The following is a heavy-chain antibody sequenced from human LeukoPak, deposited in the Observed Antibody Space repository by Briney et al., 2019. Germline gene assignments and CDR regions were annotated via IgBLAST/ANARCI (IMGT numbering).Heavy chain of an antibody. CDR3: ASPPHYYDSSGYYSY. Sequence: PGGSLRLSCAASGLTFSSYWMHWVRQAPGKGLVWVSRINSDGSSTSYADSVKGRFTISRDNAKNTLYLQMNSLRAEDTAVYYCASPPHYYDSSGYYSYWGQGTLVTVSS. CDR1: GLTFSSYW. D-gene: IGHD3-22*01. V-gene: IGHV3-74*01. CDR2: INSDGSST. J-gene: IGHJ4*02.